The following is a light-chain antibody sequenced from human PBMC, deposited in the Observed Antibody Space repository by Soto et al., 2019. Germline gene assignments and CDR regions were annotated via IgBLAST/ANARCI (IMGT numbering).Light chain of an antibody. J-gene: IGKJ4*01. V-gene: IGKV2-28*01. CDR2: LGS. Sequence: DIVMTQSPLSLPVTPGEPASISCRSNQSLLHGNGYNYLDWYLQKPGQTPQLLIYLGSTRASGVPDRFSGSGSGTDFTLKISSVEAEDVGLYYCMQALQTPRLTFGGGTKVDI. CDR3: MQALQTPRLT. CDR1: QSLLHGNGYNY.